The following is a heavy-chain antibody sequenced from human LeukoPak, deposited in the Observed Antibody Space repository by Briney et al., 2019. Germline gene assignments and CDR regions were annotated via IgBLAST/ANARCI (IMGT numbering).Heavy chain of an antibody. CDR3: ARRISTMTQFDY. J-gene: IGHJ4*02. V-gene: IGHV4-59*01. CDR2: ISYSGAI. CDR1: GGSISSYY. D-gene: IGHD2-2*01. Sequence: SETLSLTCTVSGGSISSYYWSWIRQPPGKGLEWIGYISYSGAITYNPSLKSRVTISIDSSKNQFSLYLRSVTAADTAVYYCARRISTMTQFDYWGQGTLVTVSS.